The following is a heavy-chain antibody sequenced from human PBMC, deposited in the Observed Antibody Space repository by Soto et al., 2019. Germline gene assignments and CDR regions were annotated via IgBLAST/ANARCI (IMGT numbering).Heavy chain of an antibody. V-gene: IGHV3-21*01. J-gene: IGHJ4*02. CDR1: GFTFSRVS. CDR2: ISSGSSDT. Sequence: GGSLRLSCAASGFTFSRVSRNWVRQVPGKGLEWVASISSGSSDTWYADSVKGRFIISRDNAQNSLFLQMNTLRPEDTAMYYCARVAYWGPGTQVTVSS. CDR3: ARVAY.